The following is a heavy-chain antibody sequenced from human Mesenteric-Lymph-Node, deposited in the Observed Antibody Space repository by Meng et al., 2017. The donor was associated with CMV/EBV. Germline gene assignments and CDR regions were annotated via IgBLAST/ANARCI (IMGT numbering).Heavy chain of an antibody. CDR3: ARALTPTFDY. CDR1: GFTFDDYA. J-gene: IGHJ4*02. D-gene: IGHD4-23*01. CDR2: INSDGSST. V-gene: IGHV3-74*01. Sequence: GESLKISCAASGFTFDDYAMHWVRQAPGKGLVWVSRINSDGSSTSYADSVKGRFTISRDNAKNTLYLQMNSLRAEDTAVYYCARALTPTFDYWGQGTLVTVSS.